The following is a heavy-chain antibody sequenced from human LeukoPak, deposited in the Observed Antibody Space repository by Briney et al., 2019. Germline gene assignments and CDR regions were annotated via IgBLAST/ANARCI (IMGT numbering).Heavy chain of an antibody. Sequence: ASVKVSCKASGHTFTSYYMHWVRQAPGQGLEWMGIINPSGGSTSYAQKFQGRVTMTRDTSTSTVYMELSSLRSEDTAVYYCARDGTVTTGYYYYYGMDVWGQGTTVTVSS. CDR2: INPSGGST. CDR3: ARDGTVTTGYYYYYGMDV. J-gene: IGHJ6*02. D-gene: IGHD4-11*01. CDR1: GHTFTSYY. V-gene: IGHV1-46*01.